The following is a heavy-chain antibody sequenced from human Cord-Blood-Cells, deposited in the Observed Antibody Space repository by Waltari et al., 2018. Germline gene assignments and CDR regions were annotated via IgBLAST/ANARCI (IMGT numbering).Heavy chain of an antibody. D-gene: IGHD6-13*01. J-gene: IGHJ4*02. V-gene: IGHV1-2*02. CDR1: GYTFTGYY. CDR2: INPNSGGT. CDR3: AWRAAAGQAY. Sequence: QVQLVQSGAEVKKPGASVKVSCKASGYTFTGYYMHWVRQAPGQGLEWMGWINPNSGGTNYAQKFQGRVTMTRDTSVSTAYLELSRLGADDPAVYYCAWRAAAGQAYWGQGTLVTVSA.